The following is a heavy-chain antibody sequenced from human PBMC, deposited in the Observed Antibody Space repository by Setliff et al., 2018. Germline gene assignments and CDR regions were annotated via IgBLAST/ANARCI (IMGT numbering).Heavy chain of an antibody. CDR1: GGSINSSSYY. CDR3: ARRSTYYNFWSGYWDY. D-gene: IGHD3-3*01. J-gene: IGHJ4*02. CDR2: IYYSGST. V-gene: IGHV4-39*07. Sequence: ETLSLTCTVSGGSINSSSYYWGWIRQPPGKGLEWIGSIYYSGSTYYNPSLKSRVTISVDTSKNQFSLKLSSVTAADTAVYYCARRSTYYNFWSGYWDYWGQGTLVTVSS.